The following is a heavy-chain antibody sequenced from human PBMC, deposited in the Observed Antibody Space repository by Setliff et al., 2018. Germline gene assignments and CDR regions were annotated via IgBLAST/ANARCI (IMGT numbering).Heavy chain of an antibody. D-gene: IGHD1-7*01. V-gene: IGHV3-7*01. Sequence: PGGSLRLSCIVSGFSFSNYGMTWVRQAPGKGLEWVTNINKDGSERNYVDSVKGRFTISRDNSKNTLNLQMNSLRDEDTAVYYCAKPRPGTTSEPSDYWGQGTLVTVSS. J-gene: IGHJ4*02. CDR3: AKPRPGTTSEPSDY. CDR2: INKDGSER. CDR1: GFSFSNYG.